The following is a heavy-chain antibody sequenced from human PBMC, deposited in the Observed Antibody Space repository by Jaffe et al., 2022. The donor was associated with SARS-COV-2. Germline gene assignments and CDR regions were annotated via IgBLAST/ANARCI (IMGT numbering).Heavy chain of an antibody. V-gene: IGHV3-72*01. J-gene: IGHJ4*02. D-gene: IGHD5-12*01. Sequence: EVQLVESGGTVVQPAGSLRLSCAASGFTFSDHYMDWVRQVPGKGLEWIGRIRNEVDSYTTEYAASVKGRFTISRDDSKSSVYLQMNSLKNEDTAVYYCSAWIGDELDHWGQGTLVTVSS. CDR1: GFTFSDHY. CDR2: IRNEVDSYTT. CDR3: SAWIGDELDH.